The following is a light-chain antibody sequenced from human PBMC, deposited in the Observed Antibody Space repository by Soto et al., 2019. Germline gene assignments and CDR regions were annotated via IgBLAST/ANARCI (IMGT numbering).Light chain of an antibody. Sequence: DIQMTQSPSSISASVGDRVTITCRASQPISSWLAWYQQVPGQAPYLLIYPASPLQSGVPSRFSGSGSGTDFTLTINSLQPEDFATYYCQQGYNFPRAFGQGTRVDI. CDR3: QQGYNFPRA. CDR1: QPISSW. J-gene: IGKJ1*01. CDR2: PAS. V-gene: IGKV1-12*01.